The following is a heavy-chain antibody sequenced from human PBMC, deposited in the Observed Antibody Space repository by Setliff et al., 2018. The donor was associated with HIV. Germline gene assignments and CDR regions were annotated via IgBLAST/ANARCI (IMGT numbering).Heavy chain of an antibody. CDR1: GYTFTSYY. Sequence: ASVKVSCKASGYTFTSYYLHWVRQAPGQGLEWMGMINPSGGSASYAQKFKGRVTFTADKSTSTVYMELSSLRSEDTAVYYCARCGAGEWHLYMDVWGKGTAVTVS. D-gene: IGHD3-16*01. V-gene: IGHV1-46*01. CDR2: INPSGGSA. CDR3: ARCGAGEWHLYMDV. J-gene: IGHJ6*03.